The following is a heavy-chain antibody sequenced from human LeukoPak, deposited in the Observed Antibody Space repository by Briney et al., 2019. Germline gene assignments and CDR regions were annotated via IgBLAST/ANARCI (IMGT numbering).Heavy chain of an antibody. Sequence: SETLSLTCAVYGGSFSGYYWGWIRQSPGKGLEWIGSVYRSGTTYENPSLRSRVTLSVDTSKNQFSLKLSSVTAADTAVYYCATGRYLRFFDYWGQGTLVTVSS. CDR3: ATGRYLRFFDY. D-gene: IGHD1-14*01. J-gene: IGHJ4*02. V-gene: IGHV4-34*01. CDR1: GGSFSGYY. CDR2: VYRSGTT.